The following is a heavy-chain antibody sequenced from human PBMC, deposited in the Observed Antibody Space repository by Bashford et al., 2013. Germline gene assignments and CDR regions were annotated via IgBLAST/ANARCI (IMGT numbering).Heavy chain of an antibody. CDR3: AREAPNYYYGVDV. V-gene: IGHV4-59*12. J-gene: IGHJ6*02. CDR1: GGSISSYY. Sequence: SETLSLTCTVSGGSISSYYWSWIRQPPGKGLEWIGYIYYSGSTNYNPSLKSRVTMSVDTSKNQFSLKLNSVTAADTAVYYCAREAPNYYYGVDVWGQGTTVTVSS. CDR2: IYYSGST.